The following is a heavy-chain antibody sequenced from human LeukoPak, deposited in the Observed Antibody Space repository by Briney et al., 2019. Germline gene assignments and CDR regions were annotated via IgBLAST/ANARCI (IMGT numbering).Heavy chain of an antibody. CDR1: GFTFSSYG. CDR2: ISYDGSNK. J-gene: IGHJ4*02. CDR3: AYLNYYDTSDYITGTDY. D-gene: IGHD3-22*01. Sequence: GGSLRLSCAASGFTFSSYGMHWVRQAPGKGLEWVAVISYDGSNKYYADSVKGRFTTSRDNSKNTLYLQMNSLRAEDTAVYYCAYLNYYDTSDYITGTDYWGRGTLVTVSS. V-gene: IGHV3-30*03.